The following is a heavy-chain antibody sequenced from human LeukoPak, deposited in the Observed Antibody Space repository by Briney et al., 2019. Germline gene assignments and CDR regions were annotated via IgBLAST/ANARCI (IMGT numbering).Heavy chain of an antibody. Sequence: SETLSLICTVSGGPIKCGGYCRSWIRQRPGEVLELIGYKYYSGITHYNLSVKSSVTISVYTSKNQFTLKLSAVTAADTAVYYCARYGDYRWDAFDIWGQGTMVTVSS. CDR1: GGPIKCGGYC. CDR2: KYYSGIT. D-gene: IGHD4-17*01. V-gene: IGHV4-31*03. J-gene: IGHJ3*02. CDR3: ARYGDYRWDAFDI.